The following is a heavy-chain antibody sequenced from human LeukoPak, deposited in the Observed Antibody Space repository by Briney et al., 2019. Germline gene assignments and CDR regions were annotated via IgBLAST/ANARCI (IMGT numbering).Heavy chain of an antibody. Sequence: PSQTLSLTCTVSGGSISSGGYYWSWIRQPPGKGLEWIGYIYYSGSTNYNPSLKSRVTISVDTSRNQFSLKLSSVTAADTAVYYCARSFGSGSYFFDYWGQGTLVTVSS. CDR2: IYYSGST. V-gene: IGHV4-61*08. D-gene: IGHD3-10*01. CDR1: GGSISSGGYY. CDR3: ARSFGSGSYFFDY. J-gene: IGHJ4*02.